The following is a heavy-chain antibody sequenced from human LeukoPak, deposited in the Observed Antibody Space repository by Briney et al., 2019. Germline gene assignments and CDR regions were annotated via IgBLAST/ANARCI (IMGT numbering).Heavy chain of an antibody. CDR2: VYYSGST. CDR3: ARRASGNNWFDP. V-gene: IGHV4-39*01. Sequence: ASETLSLTCTVSGGSISSSYIWDWIRRPPGKGLEWIGSVYYSGSTAYNPSLKSRVAISVGTSRDQFSLKMNSVTATETAVYYCARRASGNNWFDPWGQGTLVTVSS. J-gene: IGHJ5*02. D-gene: IGHD3-10*01. CDR1: GGSISSSYI.